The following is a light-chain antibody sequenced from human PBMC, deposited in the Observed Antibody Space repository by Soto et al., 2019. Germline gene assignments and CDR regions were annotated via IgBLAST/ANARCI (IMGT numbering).Light chain of an antibody. J-gene: IGKJ1*01. CDR1: QSVLYSSNNKNY. V-gene: IGKV4-1*01. CDR2: WAS. Sequence: DIVMTQSPDSLAVSLGERATINCKSSQSVLYSSNNKNYLAWYQQKPGQPPKLIIYWASIRESGVPDRFSGSGTGTDFPLTISSLQAEDVAVYYCQQYYTTLWTFGQGTKVETK. CDR3: QQYYTTLWT.